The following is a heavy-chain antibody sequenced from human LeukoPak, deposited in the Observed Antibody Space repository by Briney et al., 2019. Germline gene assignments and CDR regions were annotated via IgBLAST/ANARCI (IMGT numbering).Heavy chain of an antibody. CDR1: GYTFTRYA. Sequence: AASVKVSCKASGYTFTRYAVNWVRQAPGQGLEWMGWINTNTGKATYAQGFTGRFVFSLDTSVSTAFLQISSLKTDDTAVYYCGREVYDSGHYDDYWGQGTLVTAS. D-gene: IGHD3-3*01. J-gene: IGHJ4*02. CDR3: GREVYDSGHYDDY. V-gene: IGHV7-4-1*02. CDR2: INTNTGKA.